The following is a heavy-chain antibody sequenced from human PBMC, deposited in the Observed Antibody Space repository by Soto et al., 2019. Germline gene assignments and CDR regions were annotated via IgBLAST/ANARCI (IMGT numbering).Heavy chain of an antibody. CDR1: GFTLSSYP. Sequence: GGSLRLSCAPSGFTLSSYPMHWVRQSPGKGLAWVALISFDGSSKDYADTVKGRFTISRDNSKDTLFLQMNSLRVDDTAVYYFARDGQLVWFGARFGGGLVVWDPEATVAVSS. V-gene: IGHV3-33*05. D-gene: IGHD3-10*01. CDR2: ISFDGSSK. J-gene: IGHJ6*02. CDR3: ARDGQLVWFGARFGGGLVV.